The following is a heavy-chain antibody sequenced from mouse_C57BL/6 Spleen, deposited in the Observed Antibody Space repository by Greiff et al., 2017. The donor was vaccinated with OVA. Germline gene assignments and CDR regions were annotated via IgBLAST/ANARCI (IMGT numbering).Heavy chain of an antibody. CDR2: INPNNGGT. J-gene: IGHJ2*01. CDR1: GYTFTDYY. CDR3: ANYGNYDY. D-gene: IGHD2-1*01. Sequence: EVQLQQSGPELVKPGASVKISCKASGYTFTDYYMNWVKQSHGKSLEWIGDINPNNGGTSYNQKFKGKATLTVDKSSITAYMELRSLTSEDSAVYYCANYGNYDYWGQGTTLTVSS. V-gene: IGHV1-26*01.